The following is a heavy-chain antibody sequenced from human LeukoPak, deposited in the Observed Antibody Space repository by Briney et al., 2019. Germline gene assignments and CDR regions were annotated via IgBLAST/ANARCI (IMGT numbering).Heavy chain of an antibody. Sequence: GSLRLCCAASGFTFSSYGMHWVRQAPGKGLEWVAVISYDGRNIHYPDSVKGRFTISRDISTDTLWLQMDSLRTEDTAVYYCAKGPLRGTAAAIDYWGQGTLVTVSS. D-gene: IGHD2-2*01. CDR2: ISYDGRNI. CDR1: GFTFSSYG. CDR3: AKGPLRGTAAAIDY. J-gene: IGHJ4*02. V-gene: IGHV3-30*18.